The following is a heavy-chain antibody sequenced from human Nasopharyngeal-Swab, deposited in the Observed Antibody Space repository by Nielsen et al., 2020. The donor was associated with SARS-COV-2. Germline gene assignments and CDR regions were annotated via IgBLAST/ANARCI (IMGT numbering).Heavy chain of an antibody. D-gene: IGHD4-23*01. CDR2: IKQDGSEK. CDR3: ARGIRLRWQNVHYFDF. V-gene: IGHV3-7*01. Sequence: GESLKISCAASGFTFSNYAMTWVRQAPGKGLEWVATIKQDGSEKYYVDSVKGRFTISRDNAKNSLYLQMSSLRAEDTAVFYCARGIRLRWQNVHYFDFWGQGTLVTVSS. J-gene: IGHJ4*02. CDR1: GFTFSNYA.